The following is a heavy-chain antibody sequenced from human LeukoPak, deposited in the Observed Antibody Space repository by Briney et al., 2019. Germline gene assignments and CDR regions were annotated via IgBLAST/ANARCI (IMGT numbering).Heavy chain of an antibody. CDR3: AKGYCSSTSCYLSGEYYFDY. V-gene: IGHV3-23*01. D-gene: IGHD2-2*01. Sequence: GGSLRLSCAASGFTFSSYAMSWVRQAPRKGLEWVSAISGSGGSTHYADSVKGRFTISRDNSKNTLYLQMNSLRAEDTAVYYCAKGYCSSTSCYLSGEYYFDYWGQGTLVTVSS. CDR2: ISGSGGST. J-gene: IGHJ4*02. CDR1: GFTFSSYA.